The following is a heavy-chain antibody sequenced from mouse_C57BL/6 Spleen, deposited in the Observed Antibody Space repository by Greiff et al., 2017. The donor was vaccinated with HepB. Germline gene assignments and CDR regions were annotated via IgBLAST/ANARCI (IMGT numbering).Heavy chain of an antibody. V-gene: IGHV5-16*01. J-gene: IGHJ3*01. CDR3: ARDGGMATTGFAY. CDR1: GFTFSDYY. D-gene: IGHD2-12*01. CDR2: INYDGSST. Sequence: EVNVVESEGGLVQPGSSMKLSCTASGFTFSDYYMAWVRQVPEKGLEWVANINYDGSSTYYLDSLKSRFIISRDNAKNILYLQMSSLKSEDTATYYCARDGGMATTGFAYWGQGTLVTVSA.